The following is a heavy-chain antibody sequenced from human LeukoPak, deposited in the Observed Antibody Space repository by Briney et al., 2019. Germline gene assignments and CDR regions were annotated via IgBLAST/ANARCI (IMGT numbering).Heavy chain of an antibody. CDR3: ARHPHDSSGYYDY. CDR2: IYPGDSGT. V-gene: IGHV5-51*01. Sequence: GESLKISCKGSGCCFTSYWIGWVRQMPGKGLEWMGIIYPGDSGTRYSPSFQGQVTISADKSISTAYLQWSSLKASDTAMYYCARHPHDSSGYYDYWGQGTLVTVSS. J-gene: IGHJ4*02. CDR1: GCCFTSYW. D-gene: IGHD3-22*01.